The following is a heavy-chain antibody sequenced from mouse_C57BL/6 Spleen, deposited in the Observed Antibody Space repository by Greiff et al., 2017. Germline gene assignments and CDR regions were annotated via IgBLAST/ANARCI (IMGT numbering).Heavy chain of an antibody. V-gene: IGHV1-54*01. D-gene: IGHD2-1*01. CDR2: INPGSGGT. CDR1: GYAFTNYL. Sequence: QVQLQQSGAELVRPGTSVKVSCKASGYAFTNYLIEWVKQRPGQGLEWIGVINPGSGGTNYNEKFKGKATLTADKSSSTAYMQLSSLTSEDSAVYFCARDGNLYYFDYWGQGTTLTVSS. J-gene: IGHJ2*01. CDR3: ARDGNLYYFDY.